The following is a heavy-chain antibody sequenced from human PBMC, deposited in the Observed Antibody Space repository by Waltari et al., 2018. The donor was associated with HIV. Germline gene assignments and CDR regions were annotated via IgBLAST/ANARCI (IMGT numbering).Heavy chain of an antibody. Sequence: EVQLVQSGAEVKKPGESLKISCKGTGDSFSNYWITWVRQKPGKGLEWMGRIDLSDSYTNYSPSFEGNVIISADQSITTAYLQWSSLKVSDTAIYYCARHVLRHLDFWGQATPVTVSS. D-gene: IGHD3-16*01. CDR1: GDSFSNYW. J-gene: IGHJ4*02. CDR2: IDLSDSYT. CDR3: ARHVLRHLDF. V-gene: IGHV5-10-1*01.